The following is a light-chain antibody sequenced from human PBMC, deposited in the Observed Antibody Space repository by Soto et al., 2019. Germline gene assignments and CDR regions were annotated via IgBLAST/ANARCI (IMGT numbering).Light chain of an antibody. CDR1: RRVSSIY. Sequence: EIVLTQSPGTLSLSPGERATLSCRAGRRVSSIYFAWYQQKRGQPPRLLNCGVSSRATSLPDSVSGSGSATDFPPTISILEPEDSAVYYCEQYGSSPRTFGQGTKVDIK. V-gene: IGKV3-20*01. J-gene: IGKJ1*01. CDR3: EQYGSSPRT. CDR2: GVS.